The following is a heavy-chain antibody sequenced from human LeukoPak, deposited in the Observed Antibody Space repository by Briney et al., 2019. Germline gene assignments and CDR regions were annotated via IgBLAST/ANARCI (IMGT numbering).Heavy chain of an antibody. CDR2: IDARSGIT. V-gene: IGHV3-48*01. D-gene: IGHD5-12*01. Sequence: GGSLRLSCAASGFTFTIFGLNWVRQAPGKGPEWVSYIDARSGITYYADSVQGRFTISRDDARESVFLQMDGLRVDDTAVYYCARDLAGYDFWGQGTLVTVSS. CDR1: GFTFTIFG. J-gene: IGHJ4*02. CDR3: ARDLAGYDF.